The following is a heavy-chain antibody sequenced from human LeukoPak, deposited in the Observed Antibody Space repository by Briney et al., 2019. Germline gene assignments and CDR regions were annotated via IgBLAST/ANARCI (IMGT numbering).Heavy chain of an antibody. J-gene: IGHJ5*02. Sequence: SETLSLTCTVSGGSISSYYWSWIRQPPGKGLEWIGYIHYSGSTNYNPSLKGRVTISVDTSKNQFSLKLSSVTAADTAVYYCARDSMVRGVIAWFDPWGQGTLVTVSS. CDR3: ARDSMVRGVIAWFDP. CDR2: IHYSGST. D-gene: IGHD3-10*01. V-gene: IGHV4-59*12. CDR1: GGSISSYY.